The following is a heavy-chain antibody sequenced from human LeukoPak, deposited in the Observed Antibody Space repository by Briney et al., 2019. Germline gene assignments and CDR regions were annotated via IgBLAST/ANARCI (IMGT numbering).Heavy chain of an antibody. Sequence: GGSLRLSCAASGFTFNSFAMSWVRQAPGKGLEWVSTISVSGSSTYYADSVRGRFTISRDNSQNTLYLQMNSLRGEDTAVYYCAKAPLVVVSQFDHWGQGSLVTVSS. V-gene: IGHV3-23*01. D-gene: IGHD3-22*01. CDR3: AKAPLVVVSQFDH. J-gene: IGHJ4*02. CDR2: ISVSGSST. CDR1: GFTFNSFA.